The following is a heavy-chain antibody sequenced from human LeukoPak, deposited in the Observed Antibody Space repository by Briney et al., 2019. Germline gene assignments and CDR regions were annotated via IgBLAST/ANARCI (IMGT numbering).Heavy chain of an antibody. D-gene: IGHD1-1*01. CDR3: ATNTPTLRFNWFDP. J-gene: IGHJ5*02. CDR2: FDPEDGET. CDR1: GYTLTELS. V-gene: IGHV1-24*01. Sequence: ASVKVSCKVSGYTLTELSMHWVRQAPGKGLEWMGGFDPEDGETIYAQKFQGRVTMTEDTSTDTAYMELSSLRSEDTAVYYCATNTPTLRFNWFDPWGQGTLVTVSS.